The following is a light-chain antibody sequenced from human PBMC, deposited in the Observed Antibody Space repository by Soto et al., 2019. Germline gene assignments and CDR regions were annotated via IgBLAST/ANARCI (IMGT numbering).Light chain of an antibody. CDR1: HSVSSS. CDR2: GAS. Sequence: VMTQSPATLSVSPGERATLSCRASHSVSSSLAWYQQKPGQAPRLLIYGASSRATGIPDRFSGSGSGTDFTLTISRLESEDFAVYSCHQYGSSPWTFGQGTKV. CDR3: HQYGSSPWT. J-gene: IGKJ1*01. V-gene: IGKV3-20*01.